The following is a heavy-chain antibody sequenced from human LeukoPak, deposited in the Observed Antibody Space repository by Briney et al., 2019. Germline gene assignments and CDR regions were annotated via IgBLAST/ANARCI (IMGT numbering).Heavy chain of an antibody. CDR2: ISGSGGST. D-gene: IGHD2-2*02. CDR1: GFTVSSNY. Sequence: GGSLRLSCAASGFTVSSNYMSWVRQAPGKGLEWVSAISGSGGSTYYADSVKGRFTISRDNSKNTLYLQMNSLRAEDTAVYYCAKLARDCSSTSCYISYWGQGTLVTVSS. V-gene: IGHV3-23*01. J-gene: IGHJ4*02. CDR3: AKLARDCSSTSCYISY.